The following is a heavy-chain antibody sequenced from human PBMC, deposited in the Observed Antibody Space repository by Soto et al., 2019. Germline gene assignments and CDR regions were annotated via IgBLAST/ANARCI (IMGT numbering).Heavy chain of an antibody. CDR2: ISAYNGNT. D-gene: IGHD1-7*01. Sequence: ASVKVSCKASGYTFTSYGISWVRQAPGQGLEWMGWISAYNGNTNYAQKLQGRVTMTTDTSTSTAYMELRSRRSDDTAVYYFARGGDLELHPFMPTYNWFDPWGKGTLVTVPS. J-gene: IGHJ5*02. V-gene: IGHV1-18*01. CDR1: GYTFTSYG. CDR3: ARGGDLELHPFMPTYNWFDP.